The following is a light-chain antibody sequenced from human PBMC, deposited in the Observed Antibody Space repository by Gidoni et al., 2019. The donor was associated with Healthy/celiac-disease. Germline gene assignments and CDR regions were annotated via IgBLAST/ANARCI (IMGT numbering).Light chain of an antibody. CDR1: QSVSSY. V-gene: IGKV3-11*01. Sequence: DIVLTQSPATLSLSPGERATLSCMASQSVSSYLAWYQQNPGQAPRLLIYDASNRATGIPARFSGSGSWTDFTLSISSLEPEDFAVYYCQQRSNWPHTFGQGTKLEIK. CDR3: QQRSNWPHT. J-gene: IGKJ2*01. CDR2: DAS.